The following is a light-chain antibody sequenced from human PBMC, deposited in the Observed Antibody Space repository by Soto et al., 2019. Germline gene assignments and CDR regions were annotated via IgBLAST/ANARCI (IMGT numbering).Light chain of an antibody. V-gene: IGKV1-39*01. J-gene: IGKJ5*01. Sequence: DSQVTQSPSSLSASVGDRVTITCRASQSISSYLNWYQQKPGKAPKLLIYAASSLQSGVPSRFSGSGSGTDFTLTISSLQPEDFATYYCQQSYSTPSITFAQGTRLAIK. CDR3: QQSYSTPSIT. CDR2: AAS. CDR1: QSISSY.